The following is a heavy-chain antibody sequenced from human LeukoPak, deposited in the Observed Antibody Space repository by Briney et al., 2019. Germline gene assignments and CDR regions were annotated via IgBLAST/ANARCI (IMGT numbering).Heavy chain of an antibody. J-gene: IGHJ4*02. CDR3: ARRSNYVDY. D-gene: IGHD4-11*01. CDR2: IYYSGST. V-gene: IGHV4-30-4*08. CDR1: GGSISSGDYY. Sequence: SETLSLTCTVSGGSISSGDYYWGWIRQPRGKGLEWIGYIYYSGSTYYNPSLKSRVTISVDTSKNQFSLKLSSVTAADTAVYYCARRSNYVDYWGQGTLVTVSS.